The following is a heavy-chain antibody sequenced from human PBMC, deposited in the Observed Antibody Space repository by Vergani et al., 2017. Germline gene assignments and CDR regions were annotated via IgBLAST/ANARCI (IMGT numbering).Heavy chain of an antibody. CDR1: GDSVSSNSAA. D-gene: IGHD6-13*01. V-gene: IGHV6-1*01. J-gene: IGHJ5*02. CDR2: TYYRSKWYN. Sequence: QVQLQESGPGLVKPSETLSLTFAIFGDSVSSNSAAWNWIRQSPSRGLEWLGRTYYRSKWYNDYAVSVKSRITINPDTSKNQFSLQLNSVTPEDTAVYYCARGREQQLVNNWFDPWGQGTLVTVSS. CDR3: ARGREQQLVNNWFDP.